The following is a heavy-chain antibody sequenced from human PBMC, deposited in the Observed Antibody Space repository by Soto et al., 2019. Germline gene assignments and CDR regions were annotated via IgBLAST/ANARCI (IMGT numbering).Heavy chain of an antibody. V-gene: IGHV3-66*01. CDR3: ASSTWDYLWGSYRYLDY. CDR1: GFTVSSNY. Sequence: GGSLRLSCAASGFTVSSNYMSWVRQAPGKGLEWVSVIYSGGSTYYADSVKGRFTISKDNSKNTLYLQMNSLRAEDTAVDYCASSTWDYLWGSYRYLDYWGQGTLVTVSS. J-gene: IGHJ4*02. D-gene: IGHD3-16*02. CDR2: IYSGGST.